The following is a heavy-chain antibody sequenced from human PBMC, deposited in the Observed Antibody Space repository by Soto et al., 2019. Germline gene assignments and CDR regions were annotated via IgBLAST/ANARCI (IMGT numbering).Heavy chain of an antibody. D-gene: IGHD2-2*01. J-gene: IGHJ4*02. Sequence: QITLKESGPTLVKPTQTLTLTCTFSGFSLSTSAEGVGWIRQPPGKALEWLALIYWDGDERYSPSLKSRLTINKDTSKTQVVLTMTNMDPADTATYSCAHGSCTSADCYPNPYLDYWGQGILVTVSS. CDR2: IYWDGDE. V-gene: IGHV2-5*02. CDR1: GFSLSTSAEG. CDR3: AHGSCTSADCYPNPYLDY.